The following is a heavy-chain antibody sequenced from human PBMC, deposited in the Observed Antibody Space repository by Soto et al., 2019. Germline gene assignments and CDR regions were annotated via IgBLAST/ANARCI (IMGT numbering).Heavy chain of an antibody. D-gene: IGHD2-15*01. CDR3: AKDPNHCSGGSCNFWFDP. J-gene: IGHJ5*02. CDR2: ISYDGSDK. CDR1: GFSFSSYG. V-gene: IGHV3-30*18. Sequence: QVQLVESGGGVVQPGRSLRLSCAASGFSFSSYGIHWVRHAPGKGLEWVAVISYDGSDKYYADSVKGRFTISRDNSKNTLYLQMNSLRAEDTAVYYCAKDPNHCSGGSCNFWFDPWGQGTLVTVSS.